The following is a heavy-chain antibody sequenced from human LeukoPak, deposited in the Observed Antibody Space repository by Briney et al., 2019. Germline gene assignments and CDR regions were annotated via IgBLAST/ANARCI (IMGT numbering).Heavy chain of an antibody. J-gene: IGHJ4*02. Sequence: QPGGSLRLSCAASGFTVSSNYMSWVRQAPGKGQEWVSVIYNGGNTNYADSAKGRFTISRDNSKNTLYLQMNSLRAEDTAVYYCAKATQWLAYDYWGRGTLVTVSS. CDR2: IYNGGNT. V-gene: IGHV3-53*01. CDR1: GFTVSSNY. D-gene: IGHD6-19*01. CDR3: AKATQWLAYDY.